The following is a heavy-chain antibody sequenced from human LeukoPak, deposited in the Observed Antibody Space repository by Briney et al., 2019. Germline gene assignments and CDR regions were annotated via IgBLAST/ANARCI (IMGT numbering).Heavy chain of an antibody. Sequence: SETLSLTCTVSGGSISSHYWSWIRQPPGKGLEWIGYIYYSGSTNYNPSLKSRVTISVDTSKNQFSLKLSPVTAADTAVYYCARESYSYGPRVEYYMDVWGKGTTVTVSS. D-gene: IGHD5-18*01. J-gene: IGHJ6*03. CDR3: ARESYSYGPRVEYYMDV. CDR2: IYYSGST. CDR1: GGSISSHY. V-gene: IGHV4-59*11.